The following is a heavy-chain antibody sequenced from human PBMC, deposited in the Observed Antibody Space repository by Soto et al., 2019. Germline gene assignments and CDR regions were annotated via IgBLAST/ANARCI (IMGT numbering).Heavy chain of an antibody. J-gene: IGHJ4*02. CDR3: AKDPRRISMVRGDLDY. CDR2: ISGGGGST. Sequence: PGGSLSLSCAASGFTFSSYAMTWVRQAPGKGLEWVSVISGGGGSTYYADSVKGRFTISRDNSKNTLYLQMNSLRAEDTTVYFCAKDPRRISMVRGDLDYWGQGTLVTVSS. CDR1: GFTFSSYA. V-gene: IGHV3-23*01. D-gene: IGHD3-10*01.